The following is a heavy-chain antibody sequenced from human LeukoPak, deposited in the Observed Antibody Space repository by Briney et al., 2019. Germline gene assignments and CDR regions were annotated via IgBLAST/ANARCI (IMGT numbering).Heavy chain of an antibody. Sequence: GGSLRLSCAASGFTFSSYEMNWVRQAPGKGLEWVSGINWKSDSIVYADSVKGRFTISRDNAKNSLYLQMNSLRAEDTALYYCAKLGTPYYDILTGYFDYWGQGTLVTVSS. CDR1: GFTFSSYE. J-gene: IGHJ4*02. D-gene: IGHD3-9*01. CDR2: INWKSDSI. CDR3: AKLGTPYYDILTGYFDY. V-gene: IGHV3-9*01.